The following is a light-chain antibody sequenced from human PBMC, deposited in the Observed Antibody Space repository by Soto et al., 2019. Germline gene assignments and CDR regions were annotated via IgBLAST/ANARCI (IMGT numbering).Light chain of an antibody. J-gene: IGLJ1*01. V-gene: IGLV2-14*01. Sequence: QSALTQPASVSGSPGQSITISCTGTSSDVGGYNYVSWYQQHPGKAPKLMIYEVSNRPSGVSNRFSGSKSGNTASLTISGLQAEDEADYYCSSYTSSSTSHFGTGTKLTVL. CDR3: SSYTSSSTSH. CDR2: EVS. CDR1: SSDVGGYNY.